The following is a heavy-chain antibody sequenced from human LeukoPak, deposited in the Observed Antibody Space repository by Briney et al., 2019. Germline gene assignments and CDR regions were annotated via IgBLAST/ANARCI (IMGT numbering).Heavy chain of an antibody. J-gene: IGHJ6*03. CDR2: MNPNSGNT. Sequence: GASVKVSCKASGYTFTNFDINWVRQATGQGLEWMGWMNPNSGNTGYAQKFQGRVTITRNTSISTAYMELSSLRSEDTAVYYCARVQWELTYYYYYMDVWGKGTTVTVSS. V-gene: IGHV1-8*01. D-gene: IGHD1-26*01. CDR3: ARVQWELTYYYYYMDV. CDR1: GYTFTNFD.